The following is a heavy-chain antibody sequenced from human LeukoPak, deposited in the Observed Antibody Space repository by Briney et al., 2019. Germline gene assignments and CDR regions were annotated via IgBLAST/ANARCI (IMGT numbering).Heavy chain of an antibody. CDR1: GYTFTDYY. J-gene: IGHJ4*02. Sequence: ASVKVSCKASGYTFTDYYTHWVRQAPGQGLEWMGWINPDSGGTNYAQKFQGRVTMTRDTSISTAYMELSRLETYDTALYYCARRSIRGSLFPYWGQGTLVTVSS. V-gene: IGHV1-2*02. CDR2: INPDSGGT. CDR3: ARRSIRGSLFPY. D-gene: IGHD3-10*01.